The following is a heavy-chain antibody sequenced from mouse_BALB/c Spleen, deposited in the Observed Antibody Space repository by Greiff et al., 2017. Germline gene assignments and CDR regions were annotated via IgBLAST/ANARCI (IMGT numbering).Heavy chain of an antibody. D-gene: IGHD2-2*01. CDR3: ARGGGNDLAWFAY. CDR1: GYTFTSYW. J-gene: IGHJ3*01. Sequence: VQLQQSGAELAKPGASVKMSCKASGYTFTSYWMHWVKQRPGQGLEWIGYINPSTGYTEYNQKFKDKATLTADKSSSTAYMQLSSLTSEDSAVYYCARGGGNDLAWFAYWGQGTLVTVSA. V-gene: IGHV1-7*01. CDR2: INPSTGYT.